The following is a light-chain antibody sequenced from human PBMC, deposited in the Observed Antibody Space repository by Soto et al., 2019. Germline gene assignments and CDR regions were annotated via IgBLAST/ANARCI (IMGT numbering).Light chain of an antibody. CDR3: ATWDETLAGVI. V-gene: IGLV1-47*01. Sequence: QSVLTQPPSASGTPGQRVTIFCSGRSSNIGTNPVSWYQQLPGSAPKLLIYRNNQRPSGVPDRFSGSKSGTSASLAVSGLRSEEDAEYYCATWDETLAGVIFGGGTKVTVL. CDR2: RNN. CDR1: SSNIGTNP. J-gene: IGLJ2*01.